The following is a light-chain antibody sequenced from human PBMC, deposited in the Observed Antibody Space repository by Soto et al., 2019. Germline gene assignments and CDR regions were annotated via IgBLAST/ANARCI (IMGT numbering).Light chain of an antibody. CDR1: QSVLLSSNNKNY. Sequence: DIVMTQSPDSLAVSLGERATINCKSSQSVLLSSNNKNYLAWYQQKPVQPPKLLIYWASTRESGVPDRFSGSGSWTDLTLTISSRQAEDVAVYSYQQYYSDPYTFGQGTKLEI. CDR3: QQYYSDPYT. V-gene: IGKV4-1*01. CDR2: WAS. J-gene: IGKJ2*01.